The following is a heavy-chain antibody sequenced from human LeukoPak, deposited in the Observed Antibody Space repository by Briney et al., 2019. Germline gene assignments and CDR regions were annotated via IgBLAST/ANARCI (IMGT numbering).Heavy chain of an antibody. CDR3: ARDGTNYYGSGSLNVFDY. V-gene: IGHV4-4*02. CDR1: GGSISSSNW. J-gene: IGHJ4*02. Sequence: SETLSLTCAVSGGSISSSNWWSWVRQPPGKGLEWIGEIYHSGSTNYNPSLKSRVTISVDKSKNQFSLKLSSVTAADTAVYYCARDGTNYYGSGSLNVFDYWGQGTLVTVSS. CDR2: IYHSGST. D-gene: IGHD3-10*01.